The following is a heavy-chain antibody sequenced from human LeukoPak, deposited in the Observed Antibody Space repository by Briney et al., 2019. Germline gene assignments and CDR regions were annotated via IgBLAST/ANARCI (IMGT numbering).Heavy chain of an antibody. V-gene: IGHV4-4*07. Sequence: SETLSLTCTVSGGSISSYYWSWIRQPAGKGLEWIGRIYTSGSTNYNPSLKSRVTMSVDTSKNQFSLKLSSVTAADTAVYYCGREPKNFRGYDILTGFDFWGEGTLVTVSS. J-gene: IGHJ4*02. CDR2: IYTSGST. D-gene: IGHD3-9*01. CDR1: GGSISSYY. CDR3: GREPKNFRGYDILTGFDF.